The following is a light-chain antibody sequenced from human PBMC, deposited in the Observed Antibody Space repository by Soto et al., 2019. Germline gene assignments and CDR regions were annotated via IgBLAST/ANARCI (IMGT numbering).Light chain of an antibody. CDR2: YDD. V-gene: IGLV1-36*01. CDR1: SSNIKNNV. Sequence: QSVLTQPPSVSAAPRQRVTISCSGSSSNIKNNVVNWYQQLPGKAPKLLIYYDDLLPSGVSDRFSGSKSGTSASLAVSGLQSEEEADYYCATWDDSLNAWVFGGGTKVTVL. CDR3: ATWDDSLNAWV. J-gene: IGLJ3*02.